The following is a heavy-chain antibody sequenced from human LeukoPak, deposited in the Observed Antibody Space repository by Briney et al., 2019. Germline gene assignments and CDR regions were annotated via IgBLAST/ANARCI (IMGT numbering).Heavy chain of an antibody. Sequence: GGSLRLSCAASGFTFSSYAMSWVRQAPGKGLEWVSAISGSGGSTYYADSVKGRVTISRDNSKNTLYLQMNSLRAEDTVVYYCAKAPGYCSSTSCYTTGFDPWGQGTLVTVSS. D-gene: IGHD2-2*02. CDR3: AKAPGYCSSTSCYTTGFDP. J-gene: IGHJ5*02. CDR1: GFTFSSYA. V-gene: IGHV3-23*01. CDR2: ISGSGGST.